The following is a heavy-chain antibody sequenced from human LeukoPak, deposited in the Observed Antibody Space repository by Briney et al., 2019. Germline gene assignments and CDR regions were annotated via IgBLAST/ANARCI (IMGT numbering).Heavy chain of an antibody. CDR3: ARAASSWSFDY. D-gene: IGHD6-13*01. CDR1: GVSISSYY. CDR2: IYYSGST. Sequence: SETLSLTCTVSGVSISSYYWNWIRQPPGKGLEWIGYIYYSGSTNYSPSLKSRVTISVDTSKNQFSLKLSSVTAADTAVYYCARAASSWSFDYWGQGTLVTVSS. V-gene: IGHV4-59*01. J-gene: IGHJ4*02.